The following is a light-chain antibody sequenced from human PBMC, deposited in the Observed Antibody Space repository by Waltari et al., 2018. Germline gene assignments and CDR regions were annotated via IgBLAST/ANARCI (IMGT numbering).Light chain of an antibody. V-gene: IGKV4-1*01. Sequence: DIVMTQSPDSLALSLGERATINCKSSQSVLHSSNNKNYLAWYQQKAGQPPKLLIYWASTRESGVPDRFSGSGSGTDFTLTISSLQAEDVAVYYCQQYYSTPHTFGQGTKLEIK. CDR3: QQYYSTPHT. J-gene: IGKJ2*01. CDR1: QSVLHSSNNKNY. CDR2: WAS.